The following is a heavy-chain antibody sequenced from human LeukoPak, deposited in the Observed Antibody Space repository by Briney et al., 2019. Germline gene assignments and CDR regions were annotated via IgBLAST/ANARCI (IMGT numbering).Heavy chain of an antibody. CDR2: IIPILGIA. J-gene: IGHJ4*02. Sequence: GASVTVSCKASGGTFSSYAISWVRQAPGQGLEWMGRIIPILGIANYAQKFQGRVTITADKSTSTAYMELSSLRSEDTAVYYCASSPEVGIVGATPQSWGQGTLVTVSS. CDR1: GGTFSSYA. V-gene: IGHV1-69*04. D-gene: IGHD1-26*01. CDR3: ASSPEVGIVGATPQS.